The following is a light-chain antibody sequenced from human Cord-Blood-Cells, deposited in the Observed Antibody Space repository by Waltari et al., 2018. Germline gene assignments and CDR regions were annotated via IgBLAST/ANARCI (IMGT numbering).Light chain of an antibody. CDR1: SVNIGAGYD. CDR2: GNS. Sequence: QSVLTQPPSVSGAPGQRATSTCTGSSVNIGAGYDVHWYQQLPGTAPNLLIYGNSKRPSGVPARFSRSKSGTSASLAITGLQAEDEADYYCQSYDSSLRVVFGGGTKLTVL. CDR3: QSYDSSLRVV. J-gene: IGLJ2*01. V-gene: IGLV1-40*01.